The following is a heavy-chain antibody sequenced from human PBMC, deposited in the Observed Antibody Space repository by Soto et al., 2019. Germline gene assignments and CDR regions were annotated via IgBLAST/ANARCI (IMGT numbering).Heavy chain of an antibody. D-gene: IGHD4-17*01. CDR1: GFIFSTYA. CDR2: INSNGGST. V-gene: IGHV3-23*01. J-gene: IGHJ3*02. CDR3: ARPRGYGVFDAVDI. Sequence: PGGSLRLSCAASGFIFSTYAMNWVRQAPGKGLEWVSAINSNGGSTYYAESVRGRFSISRDNSFNTLYLQMSSLRTEDTAVYYCARPRGYGVFDAVDIWGQGTMVTVS.